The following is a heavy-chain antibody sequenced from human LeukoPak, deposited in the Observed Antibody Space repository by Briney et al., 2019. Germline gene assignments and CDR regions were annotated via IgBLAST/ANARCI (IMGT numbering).Heavy chain of an antibody. CDR3: ARALYTGTPSFFDI. CDR2: ISSNGGST. Sequence: GGSLRLSCAASGFTFSSYWMSWVRQAPGKGLEYVSAISSNGGSTYYANSVKGRFTISRDNSKNTLYLQMGSLRAEDMAVYYCARALYTGTPSFFDIWGQGAMVTASS. J-gene: IGHJ3*02. V-gene: IGHV3-64*01. D-gene: IGHD1-7*01. CDR1: GFTFSSYW.